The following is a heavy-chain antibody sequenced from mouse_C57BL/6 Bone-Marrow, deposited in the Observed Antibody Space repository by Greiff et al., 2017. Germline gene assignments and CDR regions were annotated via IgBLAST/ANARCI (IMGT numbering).Heavy chain of an antibody. Sequence: QVQLQQPGAELVKPGASVTLSCKASGYTFTDYEMHWVKQTPVHGLEWIGAIDPETGGTAYNQKFKGKAILTADKSSSTAYMELRSLTSEDSAVYDGTRSDGSSYGFAYWGQGTLVTVSA. CDR1: GYTFTDYE. D-gene: IGHD1-1*01. CDR2: IDPETGGT. CDR3: TRSDGSSYGFAY. V-gene: IGHV1-15*01. J-gene: IGHJ3*01.